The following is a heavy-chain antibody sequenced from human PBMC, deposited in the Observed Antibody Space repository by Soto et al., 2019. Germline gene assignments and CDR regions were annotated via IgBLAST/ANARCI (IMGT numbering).Heavy chain of an antibody. CDR3: AAQQYYYDSSGYMGY. J-gene: IGHJ4*02. D-gene: IGHD3-22*01. CDR2: IIPILGIA. Sequence: QVQLVQSGAEVKKPGSSVKVSCKASGGTFSSYTISWVRQAPGQGLEWMGRIIPILGIANYAQKFQGRVTITADKSTSKGYMELSSLRSGDQAVYYCAAQQYYYDSSGYMGYWGQGTLVTVSS. V-gene: IGHV1-69*02. CDR1: GGTFSSYT.